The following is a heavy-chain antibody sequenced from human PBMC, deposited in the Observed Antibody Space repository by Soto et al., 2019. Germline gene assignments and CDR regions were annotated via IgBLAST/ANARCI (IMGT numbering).Heavy chain of an antibody. J-gene: IGHJ3*01. CDR2: LSNDGNSH. CDR1: GSGLVIFG. Sequence: QVHLVESGGGVVRRGGPLRLPWEGPGSGLVIFGIPWVGRAPAKGLRGVGALSNDGNSHHLADSVRGRFTTSRDNSKNTVFLHMTSLRREDSAVYHCVKAQERSAQYFAVVITAFDFWGQGTMVTVSS. CDR3: VKAQERSAQYFAVVITAFDF. V-gene: IGHV3-30*18. D-gene: IGHD3-22*01.